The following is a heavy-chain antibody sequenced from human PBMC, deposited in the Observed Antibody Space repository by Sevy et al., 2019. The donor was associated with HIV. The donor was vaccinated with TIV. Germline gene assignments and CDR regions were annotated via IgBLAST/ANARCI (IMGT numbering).Heavy chain of an antibody. J-gene: IGHJ2*01. CDR3: TTVPGRVVVAAALIHGNWYFDL. D-gene: IGHD2-15*01. CDR1: GFSFSNAW. Sequence: GGSLRLSCPASGFSFSNAWMNWVRQAPGKGLEWVGRIKSKADRGPTDYAAPVKGRFTISRDDSKKTLYLQMNSLKTEATAXYYCTTVPGRVVVAAALIHGNWYFDLWGRGTLVTVSS. V-gene: IGHV3-15*07. CDR2: IKSKADRGPT.